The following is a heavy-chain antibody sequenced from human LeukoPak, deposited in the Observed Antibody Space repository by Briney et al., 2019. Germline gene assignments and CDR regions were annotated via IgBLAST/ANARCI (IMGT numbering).Heavy chain of an antibody. J-gene: IGHJ4*02. CDR1: GFTFSSYS. D-gene: IGHD4-17*01. V-gene: IGHV3-21*01. CDR2: ISSSSSYI. CDR3: ARDLAPLSTVTSTFDY. Sequence: PGGSLRLSCAASGFTFSSYSMNWVRQAPGKGLEWVSSISSSSSYIYYADSVKGRFTISRDNAKNSLYLQMNSLGAEDTAVYYCARDLAPLSTVTSTFDYWGQGTLVTVSS.